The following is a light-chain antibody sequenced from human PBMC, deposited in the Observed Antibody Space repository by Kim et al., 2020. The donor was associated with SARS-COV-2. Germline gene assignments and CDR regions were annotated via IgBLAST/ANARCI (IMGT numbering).Light chain of an antibody. CDR2: KDT. J-gene: IGLJ2*01. CDR1: ALPKEY. V-gene: IGLV3-25*03. Sequence: VSPGQTARITCSGEALPKEYAYWYQQKPGQDPLMVIYKDTERPSGIPERFSASASGTTVTLTISGVQAEDEADYYCQSADSSDAVIFGGGTKLTVL. CDR3: QSADSSDAVI.